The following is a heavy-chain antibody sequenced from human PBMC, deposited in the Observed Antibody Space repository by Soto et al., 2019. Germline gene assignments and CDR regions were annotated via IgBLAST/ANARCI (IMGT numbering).Heavy chain of an antibody. CDR2: IYSGGST. J-gene: IGHJ6*02. CDR1: GFTVSSNY. V-gene: IGHV3-53*01. Sequence: PGGSLRLSCAASGFTVSSNYMSWVRQAPGKGLEWVSVIYSGGSTYYADSVKGRFTISRDNSKNTLYLQMNSLRAEDTAVYYCARVPPYYYDSSGPDYGMDVWGRGTTVTVSS. D-gene: IGHD3-22*01. CDR3: ARVPPYYYDSSGPDYGMDV.